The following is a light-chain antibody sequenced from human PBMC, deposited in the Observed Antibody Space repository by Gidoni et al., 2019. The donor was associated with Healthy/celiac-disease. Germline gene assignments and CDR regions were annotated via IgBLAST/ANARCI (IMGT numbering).Light chain of an antibody. CDR3: HQSYSTPVLT. CDR2: AAS. V-gene: IGKV1-39*01. CDR1: QSIRSY. Sequence: DIQMTQSPSSLSASVGDRVTITCRASQSIRSYLNWYQQKPGKAPKLLIYAASSLQSGVPSRFSGSGCWTDFILTISSLQPDDFATYYCHQSYSTPVLTFGGGTKVEIK. J-gene: IGKJ4*01.